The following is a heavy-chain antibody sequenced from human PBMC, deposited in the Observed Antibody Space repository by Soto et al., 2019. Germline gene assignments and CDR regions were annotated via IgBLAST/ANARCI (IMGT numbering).Heavy chain of an antibody. D-gene: IGHD2-21*01. J-gene: IGHJ6*04. CDR1: GYTFTDFD. Sequence: QAHLEQSGAEVKRPGASVKVSCKASGYTFTDFDINWLRQASGQGPQRVGWMHAKSGNTFLAQRLQGNFNMIWHTSLSTAYMEVGSMTSVDTAMYYCARGNPFNSAGFDVWGEGPTVAVSS. CDR2: MHAKSGNT. CDR3: ARGNPFNSAGFDV. V-gene: IGHV1-8*01.